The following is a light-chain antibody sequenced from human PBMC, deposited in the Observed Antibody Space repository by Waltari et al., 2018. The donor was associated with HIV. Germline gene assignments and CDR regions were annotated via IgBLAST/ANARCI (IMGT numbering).Light chain of an antibody. J-gene: IGLJ2*01. Sequence: SYVLTPPPSLSLAPGQTATITCGGYRFRRQRGHRYQQKPGQAPVLVVYDDSDRPSGIPERFSGSNSENMATLSITRAEAGDEADYFCQVWDSRNDHVVFGGGTKLTVL. CDR3: QVWDSRNDHVV. CDR1: RFRRQR. CDR2: DDS. V-gene: IGLV3-21*02.